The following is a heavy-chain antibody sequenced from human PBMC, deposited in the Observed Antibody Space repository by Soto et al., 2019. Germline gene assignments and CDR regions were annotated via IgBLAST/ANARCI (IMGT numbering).Heavy chain of an antibody. CDR1: GFTFSSYG. V-gene: IGHV3-30*18. CDR3: AKDEAYLQYYFDY. CDR2: ISYDGSNK. D-gene: IGHD3-16*01. J-gene: IGHJ4*02. Sequence: GGSLRLSCAASGFTFSSYGMHWVRQAPGKGLEWVAVISYDGSNKYYADSVKGRFTISRDNSKNTLYLQMNSLRAEDTAVYYCAKDEAYLQYYFDYWGQGTLVTVSS.